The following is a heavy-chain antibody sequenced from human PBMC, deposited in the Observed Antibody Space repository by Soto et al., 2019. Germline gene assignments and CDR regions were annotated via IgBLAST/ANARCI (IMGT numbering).Heavy chain of an antibody. D-gene: IGHD5-12*01. Sequence: LSETLSLTCTVSGGSISSYYWSWIRQPPGKGLEWIGYIYYSGSTNYNPSLKSRVTISVDTSKNQFSLKLSSVTAADTAVYYCARVRRDGYNNYFDYWGQGTLVTVSS. J-gene: IGHJ4*02. V-gene: IGHV4-59*01. CDR3: ARVRRDGYNNYFDY. CDR2: IYYSGST. CDR1: GGSISSYY.